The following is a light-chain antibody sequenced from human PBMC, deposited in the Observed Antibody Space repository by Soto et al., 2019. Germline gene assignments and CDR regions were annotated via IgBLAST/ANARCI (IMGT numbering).Light chain of an antibody. CDR3: QQYYSYPQT. J-gene: IGKJ5*01. CDR1: QGISSY. CDR2: AAS. Sequence: AIRITQSPSSLSSSTVDRVTITCRASQGISSYLAWYQQKPGKAPKLLIYAASTLQSGVPSRFSGSGSGTDFTLTISCLQSEDFATYYCQQYYSYPQTFGQGTRLEIK. V-gene: IGKV1-8*01.